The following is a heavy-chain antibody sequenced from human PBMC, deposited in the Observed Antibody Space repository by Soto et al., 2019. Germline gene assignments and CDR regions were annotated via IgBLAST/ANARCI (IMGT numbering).Heavy chain of an antibody. CDR1: GFTFSDYY. V-gene: IGHV3-11*01. D-gene: IGHD6-13*01. J-gene: IGHJ4*02. CDR2: ISSSGSTI. CDR3: AKTIRGGYSSSWYYFDY. Sequence: GGSLRLSCAASGFTFSDYYMSWIRQAPGKGLEWVSYISSSGSTIYYADSVKGRFTISRDNSKNTLYLQINSLRAEDTAVYYCAKTIRGGYSSSWYYFDYWGQGTLVTVSS.